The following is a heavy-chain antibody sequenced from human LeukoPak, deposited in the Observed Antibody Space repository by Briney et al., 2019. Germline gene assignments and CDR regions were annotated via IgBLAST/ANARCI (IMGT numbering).Heavy chain of an antibody. CDR2: IYYSGST. Sequence: SETLPLTCTVSGGSISSYYWSWIRQPPGKGLEWIGYIYYSGSTNYNPSLKSRVTISVDTSKNQLSLKLSSVTAADTAVYYCARGPTAGDPFYYFDYWGQGTLVTVSS. CDR3: ARGPTAGDPFYYFDY. CDR1: GGSISSYY. D-gene: IGHD6-13*01. J-gene: IGHJ4*02. V-gene: IGHV4-59*01.